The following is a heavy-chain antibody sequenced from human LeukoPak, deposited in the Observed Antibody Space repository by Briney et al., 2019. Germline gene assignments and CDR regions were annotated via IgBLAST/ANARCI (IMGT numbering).Heavy chain of an antibody. CDR3: ARGTGSGSSGAIDY. J-gene: IGHJ4*02. Sequence: PGGSLRLSCAASGFTFGSYWMSWVRQAPGKGLEWVAKIKQDGGEKYYVDSVKGRCTISRDNAKNSLYLQINSLRAEDTAVYYCARGTGSGSSGAIDYWGQGTLVTVSS. D-gene: IGHD6-6*01. V-gene: IGHV3-7*03. CDR2: IKQDGGEK. CDR1: GFTFGSYW.